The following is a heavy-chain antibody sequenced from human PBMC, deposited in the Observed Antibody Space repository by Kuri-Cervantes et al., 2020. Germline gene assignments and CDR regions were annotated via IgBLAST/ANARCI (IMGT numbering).Heavy chain of an antibody. CDR2: ISGSGGST. Sequence: GESLKISCAASGFTFSSYAMSWVRQAPGKGLEWVSAISGSGGSTYYADSVKGRFTISRDNSKNTLYLQMNSLRAEDTAVYYCARGPFVVIDVWGQGTTVTVSS. D-gene: IGHD2-21*01. CDR1: GFTFSSYA. V-gene: IGHV3-23*01. CDR3: ARGPFVVIDV. J-gene: IGHJ6*02.